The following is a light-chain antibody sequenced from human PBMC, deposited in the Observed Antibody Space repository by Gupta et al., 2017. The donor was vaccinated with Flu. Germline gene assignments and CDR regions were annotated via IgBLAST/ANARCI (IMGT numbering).Light chain of an antibody. CDR2: GNT. V-gene: IGLV1-40*01. CDR3: QSYDRFWV. J-gene: IGLJ3*02. Sequence: QSVLTQPPSVSGAPGQRVTISCTGSSSNIGAGYDVHWYQQLPGAAPKLLIYGNTNRPSGVPDRFSGSKSGTSASLAITGRQAEDEADYYCQSYDRFWVFGGGTKLTVL. CDR1: SSNIGAGYD.